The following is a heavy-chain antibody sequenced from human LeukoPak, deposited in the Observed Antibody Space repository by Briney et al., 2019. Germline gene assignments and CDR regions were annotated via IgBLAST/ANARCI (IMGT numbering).Heavy chain of an antibody. CDR2: LYTSGST. Sequence: PSETLSLTCTVSGGSISSYYWSWIRQPAGKGLEWIGRLYTSGSTNYNPSLKSRVTMSVDTSKNQFSLKLSSVTAAGTAVYYCARADCSSTSCYEGVWGQGTTVTVSS. D-gene: IGHD2-2*01. J-gene: IGHJ6*02. V-gene: IGHV4-4*07. CDR1: GGSISSYY. CDR3: ARADCSSTSCYEGV.